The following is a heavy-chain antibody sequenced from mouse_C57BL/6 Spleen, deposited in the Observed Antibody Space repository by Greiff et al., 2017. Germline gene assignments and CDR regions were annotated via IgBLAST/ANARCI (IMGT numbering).Heavy chain of an antibody. D-gene: IGHD1-1*01. V-gene: IGHV2-5*01. J-gene: IGHJ2*01. Sequence: VQVVESGPGLVQPSQSLSITCTVSGFSLTSYGVHWVRQSPGKGLEWLGVIWRGGSTDYNAAFMSRLSITKDNSKSQVFFKMNSLQADDTAIYYCAKALSYGSSFYFDYWGQGTTLTVSS. CDR2: IWRGGST. CDR1: GFSLTSYG. CDR3: AKALSYGSSFYFDY.